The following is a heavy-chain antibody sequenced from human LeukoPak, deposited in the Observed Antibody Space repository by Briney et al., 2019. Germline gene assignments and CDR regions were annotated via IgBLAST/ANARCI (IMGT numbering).Heavy chain of an antibody. CDR3: AKRVSSRWPWY. Sequence: PGGSLRLSCAASGLTLSSNYMSWVRQAPGKGLEWVSVIYSGGSTYYADSVTGRFTISRDNSKNTLYLQMNSLRAEDTAIYYCAKRVSSRWPWYWGQGTLVTVSS. D-gene: IGHD6-13*01. CDR1: GLTLSSNY. J-gene: IGHJ4*02. V-gene: IGHV3-53*01. CDR2: IYSGGST.